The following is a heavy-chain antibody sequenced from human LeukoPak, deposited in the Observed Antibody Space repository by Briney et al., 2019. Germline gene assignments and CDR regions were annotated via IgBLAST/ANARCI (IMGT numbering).Heavy chain of an antibody. D-gene: IGHD3-9*01. CDR2: FDLEDGET. CDR3: ATYTYYDILTGYYLDY. CDR1: GYTLTELS. J-gene: IGHJ4*02. V-gene: IGHV1-24*01. Sequence: ASVKVSCKVSGYTLTELSMHWVRQAPGKGLEWMGGFDLEDGETIYAQKFQGRVTMTEDTSTDTAYMELSSPRSEDTAVYYCATYTYYDILTGYYLDYWGQGTLVTVSS.